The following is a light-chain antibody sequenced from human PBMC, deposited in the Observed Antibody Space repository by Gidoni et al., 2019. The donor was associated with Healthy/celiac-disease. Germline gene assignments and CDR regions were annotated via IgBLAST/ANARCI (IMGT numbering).Light chain of an antibody. Sequence: EIVMTQSPATLSVSPGERATLSCRASQSVSSNLAWYQQKPGQAPRLLIYGASTRATGIPARFSGSGSGTEFTLTISSLQYEDFAVYYCQQYNNGCSFGQGTKLEIK. V-gene: IGKV3-15*01. J-gene: IGKJ2*04. CDR1: QSVSSN. CDR3: QQYNNGCS. CDR2: GAS.